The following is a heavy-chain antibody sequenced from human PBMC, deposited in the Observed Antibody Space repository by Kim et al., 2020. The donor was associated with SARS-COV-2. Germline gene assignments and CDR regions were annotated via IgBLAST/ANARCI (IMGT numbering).Heavy chain of an antibody. J-gene: IGHJ3*02. V-gene: IGHV3-49*04. CDR3: TILPRDYYDSSGYPGMAFDI. CDR2: IRSKAYGGTT. Sequence: GGSLRLSCTASGFTFGDYAMSWVRQAPGKGLEWVGFIRSKAYGGTTEYAASVKGRFTISRDDSKSIAYLQMNSLKTEDTAVYYCTILPRDYYDSSGYPGMAFDIWGQGTMVTVSS. CDR1: GFTFGDYA. D-gene: IGHD3-22*01.